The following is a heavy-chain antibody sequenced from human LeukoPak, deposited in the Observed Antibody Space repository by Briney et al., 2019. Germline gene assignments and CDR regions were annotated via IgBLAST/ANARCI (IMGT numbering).Heavy chain of an antibody. CDR3: AGGAAADDY. CDR1: GGSISSYY. D-gene: IGHD6-13*01. V-gene: IGHV4-59*12. CDR2: IYYSGRT. J-gene: IGHJ4*02. Sequence: SETLSLTCTVSGGSISSYYWSWIRQPPGKGLEWIGYIYYSGRTNYNPSLKSRVTISVDTSKNQFSLKLSSVTAADTAVYYCAGGAAADDYWGQGTLVTVSS.